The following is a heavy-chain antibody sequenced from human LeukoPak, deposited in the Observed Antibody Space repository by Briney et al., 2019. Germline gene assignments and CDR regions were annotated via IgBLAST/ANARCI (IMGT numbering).Heavy chain of an antibody. CDR1: GYTFTSYG. D-gene: IGHD2-15*01. V-gene: IGHV1-18*01. CDR2: ISAYNGNT. Sequence: ASVKVSCKASGYTFTSYGISWVRQAPGQGLEWMGWISAYNGNTNYAQKLQGRVTMTTDTSTSTAYMELRSLRSDDTAVYYCAREGFADCSGGSCYSAGFDYWGQGTLVTVSS. CDR3: AREGFADCSGGSCYSAGFDY. J-gene: IGHJ4*02.